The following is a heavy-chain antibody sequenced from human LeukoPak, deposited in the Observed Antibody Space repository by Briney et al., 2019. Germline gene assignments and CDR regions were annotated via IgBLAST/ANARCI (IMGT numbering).Heavy chain of an antibody. J-gene: IGHJ4*02. CDR3: AKDQTPGGVGAIDY. CDR1: GFTFDDYA. V-gene: IGHV3-9*03. Sequence: KSGGSLRLSCAASGFTFDDYAMHWVRHAPGKGLEWVSGISWNSGSIGYADSVKGRFTISRDNAKNSLYLQMNSLRAEDMALYYCAKDQTPGGVGAIDYWGQGTLVTVSS. D-gene: IGHD1-26*01. CDR2: ISWNSGSI.